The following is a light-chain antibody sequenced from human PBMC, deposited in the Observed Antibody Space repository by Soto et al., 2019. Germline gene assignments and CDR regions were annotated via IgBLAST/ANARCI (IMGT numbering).Light chain of an antibody. CDR2: DAS. V-gene: IGKV3-11*01. CDR1: QSVSSY. Sequence: EIVLTQSPATLSLSPGERATLSCRASQSVSSYLAWYQLKPGQAPRLLIYDASNRATGIPARFSGSGSGTEFTLTICSLEPEDFAVYYCQQRSDWPSLTFGGGTNVEIQ. CDR3: QQRSDWPSLT. J-gene: IGKJ4*01.